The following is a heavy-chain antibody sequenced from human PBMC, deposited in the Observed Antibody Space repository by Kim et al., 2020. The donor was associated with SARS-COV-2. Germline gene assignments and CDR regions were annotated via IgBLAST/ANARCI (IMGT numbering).Heavy chain of an antibody. Sequence: GGSLRLSCAASGFTFSSCAMHWVRQAPGKGLEWVAVISYDGSNKNYADSVKRRFTISRDNAKNTLYLQMNSLRAEDTALYYCARDAWSRLWGSTYYYYG. CDR2: ISYDGSNK. V-gene: IGHV3-30-3*01. J-gene: IGHJ6*01. CDR1: GFTFSSCA. CDR3: ARDAWSRLWGSTYYYYG. D-gene: IGHD7-27*01.